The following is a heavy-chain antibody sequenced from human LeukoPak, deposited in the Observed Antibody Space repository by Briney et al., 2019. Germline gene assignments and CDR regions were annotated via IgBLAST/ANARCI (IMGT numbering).Heavy chain of an antibody. CDR1: GFTFSSFP. CDR2: ISGGRGST. D-gene: IGHD3-22*01. CDR3: AKIYYADSTGYASDY. Sequence: GGSLRLSCTASGFTFSSFPMTWVRQAPGKGLEWVSTISGGRGSTFYADSVKGRFTISRDSSKNILYLQMNSLRVEDTAIYYCAKIYYADSTGYASDYWGQGAPVTVSS. J-gene: IGHJ4*02. V-gene: IGHV3-23*01.